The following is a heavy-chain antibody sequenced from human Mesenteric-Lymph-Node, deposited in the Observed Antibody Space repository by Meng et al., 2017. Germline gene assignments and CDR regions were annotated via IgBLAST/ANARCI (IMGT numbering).Heavy chain of an antibody. J-gene: IGHJ4*02. CDR2: ISTGNNYI. D-gene: IGHD5-24*01. CDR1: GFTFSIYS. V-gene: IGHV3-21*06. Sequence: GGSLRLSCAASGFTFSIYSMSWVRQAPGKGLEWVSSISTGNNYIYYAESVKGRFTISRDNAKNSLYLQMSSLRAEDTAAYYCARELQLGYWGQGTLVTVSS. CDR3: ARELQLGY.